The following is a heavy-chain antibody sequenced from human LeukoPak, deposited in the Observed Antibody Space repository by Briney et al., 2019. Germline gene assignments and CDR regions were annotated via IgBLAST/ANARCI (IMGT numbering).Heavy chain of an antibody. CDR1: GYTFTSYG. CDR2: ISAYNGNT. J-gene: IGHJ3*02. D-gene: IGHD3-22*01. Sequence: GASVKVSCKASGYTFTSYGISWVRQAPGQGLEWMGWISAYNGNTNYAQKLQGRVTMTTDTSTSTAYMELRSLRSDDTAVYYCARGAYYFDSSGSAFDIWGQGTMVTVSS. V-gene: IGHV1-18*01. CDR3: ARGAYYFDSSGSAFDI.